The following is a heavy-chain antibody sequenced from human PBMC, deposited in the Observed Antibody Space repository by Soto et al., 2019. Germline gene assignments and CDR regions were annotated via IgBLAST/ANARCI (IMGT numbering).Heavy chain of an antibody. J-gene: IGHJ4*02. CDR2: FDPEDGET. V-gene: IGHV1-24*01. CDR3: ARDILFDY. D-gene: IGHD2-15*01. CDR1: GYTLTELS. Sequence: GASVKVSCKVSGYTLTELSMHWVRQAPGKGLEWMGGFDPEDGETIYAQKFQGRVTIIRDTSASTAYMELSSLGSEDTAVYYCARDILFDYWGQGTLVTVSS.